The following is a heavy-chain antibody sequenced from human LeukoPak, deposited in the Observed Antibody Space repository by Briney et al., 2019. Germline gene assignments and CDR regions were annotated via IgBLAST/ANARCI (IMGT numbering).Heavy chain of an antibody. J-gene: IGHJ4*02. D-gene: IGHD2-8*01. CDR2: IYYSGST. CDR3: ARGPLLIGGLDY. Sequence: SQTLSLTCTVSGGSISSGGYYWSWIRQHPGKGLEWIGYIYYSGSTYYNPSLKSRVTISVDTSKNQFSLKLSSVTAADTAVYYCARGPLLIGGLDYWGQGTLVTVSS. V-gene: IGHV4-31*03. CDR1: GGSISSGGYY.